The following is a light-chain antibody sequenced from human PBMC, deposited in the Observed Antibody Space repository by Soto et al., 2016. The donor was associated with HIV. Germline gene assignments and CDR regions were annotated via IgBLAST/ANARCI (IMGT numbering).Light chain of an antibody. V-gene: IGLV3-21*03. Sequence: SYELTQPPSLSVAPRKTARITCGGNNVGSKSVQWYQQKPGQAPVLVVYDDSDRPSGIPERFSGSNSGDTATLSISRVEAGDEADYYCQVWDASTDLVVFGRRDQADRP. J-gene: IGLJ2*01. CDR2: DDS. CDR3: QVWDASTDLVV. CDR1: NVGSKS.